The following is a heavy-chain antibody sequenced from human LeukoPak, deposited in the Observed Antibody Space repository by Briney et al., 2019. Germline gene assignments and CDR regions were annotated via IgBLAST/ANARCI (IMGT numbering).Heavy chain of an antibody. CDR3: ARVDGYSSSWMDY. J-gene: IGHJ4*02. Sequence: ASVKVSCKASGYTFTGYYMHWVRQAPGQGLEWMGWINPNSGGTNYAQKFQGRVTMPRDTSISTAYMELSRLRSDDTAVYYCARVDGYSSSWMDYWGQGTLVTVSS. D-gene: IGHD6-13*01. V-gene: IGHV1-2*02. CDR2: INPNSGGT. CDR1: GYTFTGYY.